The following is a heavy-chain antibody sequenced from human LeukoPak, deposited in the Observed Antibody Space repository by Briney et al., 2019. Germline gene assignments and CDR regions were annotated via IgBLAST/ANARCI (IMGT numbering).Heavy chain of an antibody. V-gene: IGHV3-23*01. Sequence: GGSLRLSCAASGVTFSSYAMTWVRQAPGKGLEWVSTISGSGGSTFYADSVKGRFTISRDNSKNTLYLQMNSLRAEDTAVYYCAIPTVPSCIDHWGQGTLVTVSS. CDR1: GVTFSSYA. CDR3: AIPTVPSCIDH. CDR2: ISGSGGST. J-gene: IGHJ4*02.